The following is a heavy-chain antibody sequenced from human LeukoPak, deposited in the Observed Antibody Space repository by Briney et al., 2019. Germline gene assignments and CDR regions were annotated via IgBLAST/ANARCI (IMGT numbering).Heavy chain of an antibody. CDR2: IYYTGST. CDR1: GVSISNSSYY. V-gene: IGHV4-39*07. J-gene: IGHJ4*02. Sequence: SETLSLTCSVSGVSISNSSYYWGWIRQPPGKGLEWIGLIYYTGSTYYNPSLKSRVTISVDTSKNQISLKLSSVTAADTAVYYCARGLFSSGTYQYWGQGTLVTVSS. D-gene: IGHD6-19*01. CDR3: ARGLFSSGTYQY.